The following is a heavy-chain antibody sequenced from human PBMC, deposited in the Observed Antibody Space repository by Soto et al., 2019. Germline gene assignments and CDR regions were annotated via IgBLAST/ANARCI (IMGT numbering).Heavy chain of an antibody. V-gene: IGHV4-34*01. Sequence: PSEPLSLPCTVYGVSFSDYYWSWIRQPPGKGLEWIGEINQSGSTNYIPSLKSRVSISVDTSKNQFFLKLSSVTAADTAVYYCAGFLGHRHGRVDPWGQGTLVTVSS. J-gene: IGHJ5*02. D-gene: IGHD3-3*01. CDR1: GVSFSDYY. CDR3: AGFLGHRHGRVDP. CDR2: INQSGST.